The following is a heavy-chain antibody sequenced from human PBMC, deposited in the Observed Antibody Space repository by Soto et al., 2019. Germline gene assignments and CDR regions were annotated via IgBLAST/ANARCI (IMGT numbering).Heavy chain of an antibody. CDR3: AYLWDQITMVRGVITSPDAFDI. CDR1: GYSFTSYW. CDR2: IDPSDSYT. V-gene: IGHV5-10-1*01. Sequence: GESLKISCKGSGYSFTSYWISWVRQMPGKGLEWMGRIDPSDSYTNYSPSFQGHVTISADKSISTAYLQWSSLKASDTAMYYCAYLWDQITMVRGVITSPDAFDIWGQVTMVTVSS. J-gene: IGHJ3*02. D-gene: IGHD3-10*01.